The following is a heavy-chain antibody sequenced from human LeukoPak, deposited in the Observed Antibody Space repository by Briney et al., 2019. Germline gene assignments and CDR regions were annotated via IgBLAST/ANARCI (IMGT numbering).Heavy chain of an antibody. CDR1: GGSFSSSSYY. Sequence: SETLSLTCTVSGGSFSSSSYYWGWIRQPPGKGLEWIGSIYYSGSTYYNPSLKSRVTISVDTSKNQFSLKLSSVTAADTAVYYCARGWDSSLPYFDYWGQGTLVTVSS. CDR3: ARGWDSSLPYFDY. CDR2: IYYSGST. J-gene: IGHJ4*02. V-gene: IGHV4-39*07. D-gene: IGHD3-22*01.